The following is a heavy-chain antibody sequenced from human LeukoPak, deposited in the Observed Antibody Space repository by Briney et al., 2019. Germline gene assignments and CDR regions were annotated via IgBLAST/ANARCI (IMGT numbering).Heavy chain of an antibody. CDR2: IYPGDSDT. CDR1: GYSFTSYW. D-gene: IGHD3-22*01. J-gene: IGHJ4*02. V-gene: IGHV5-51*01. Sequence: GESLKISCKGPGYSFTSYWIGWVRQMPGKGLEWMGIIYPGDSDTRYSPSFQGQVTISADKSISTAYLQWSSLKASDTAMYYCVRGPRYYYDSSGYRHFDYWGQGTLVTVSS. CDR3: VRGPRYYYDSSGYRHFDY.